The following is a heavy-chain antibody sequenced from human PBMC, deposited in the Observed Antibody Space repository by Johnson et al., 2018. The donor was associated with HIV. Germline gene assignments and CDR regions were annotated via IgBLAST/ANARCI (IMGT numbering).Heavy chain of an antibody. CDR1: GFTFSSYW. CDR2: ISFDGSTK. V-gene: IGHV3-30*03. J-gene: IGHJ3*01. CDR3: ASGDDDGF. Sequence: QVQLVESGGGLVQPGGSLRLSCAASGFTFSSYWMSWVRQAPGKGLEWVAVISFDGSTKYYAESLKGRFTISRDNSKHTLYLQMNSLRTDDTAVYYCASGDDDGFWGQWTLVTVSS. D-gene: IGHD5-12*01.